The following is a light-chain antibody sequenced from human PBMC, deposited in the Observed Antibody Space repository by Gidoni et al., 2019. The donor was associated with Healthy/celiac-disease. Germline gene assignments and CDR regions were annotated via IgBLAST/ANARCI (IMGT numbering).Light chain of an antibody. Sequence: EIVLTQSPGTLSLSPGERDTLSCRASQSVSSSYLAWYQQKPGQAPRRLIYGASSRDTGIPDRLSGSGSGTDLTLTISRLEPEDFAVYYCQQYGSSPRTFGQGTKVEIK. CDR2: GAS. CDR1: QSVSSSY. J-gene: IGKJ1*01. CDR3: QQYGSSPRT. V-gene: IGKV3-20*01.